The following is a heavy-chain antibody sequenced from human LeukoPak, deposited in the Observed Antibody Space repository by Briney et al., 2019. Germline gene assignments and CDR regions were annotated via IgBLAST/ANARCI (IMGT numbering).Heavy chain of an antibody. CDR1: GFTFSGSA. D-gene: IGHD3-10*01. Sequence: GGSLRLSCAASGFTFSGSAMYWVRQASGKGLEWVGHIRSKTNSYVTIYAASVKGRFTISRDDSKNTAYLQMDSLKTEDTAVYYCTGNYYGSGSYADFDYWGQGTLVTVSS. V-gene: IGHV3-73*01. J-gene: IGHJ4*02. CDR3: TGNYYGSGSYADFDY. CDR2: IRSKTNSYVT.